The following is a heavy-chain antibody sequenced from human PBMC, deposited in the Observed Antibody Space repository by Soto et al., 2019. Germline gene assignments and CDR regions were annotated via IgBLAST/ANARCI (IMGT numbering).Heavy chain of an antibody. CDR3: ASPSVSSSWYPGEYYYYGMDV. CDR2: IYYSGST. CDR1: GGSISSGGYY. V-gene: IGHV4-31*03. D-gene: IGHD6-13*01. J-gene: IGHJ6*02. Sequence: TLSLTCTVSGGSISSGGYYWSWIRQHPGKGLEWIGYIYYSGSTYYNPSLKSRVTISVDTSKNQFSLKLSSVTAADTAVYYCASPSVSSSWYPGEYYYYGMDVWGQGTTVTVSS.